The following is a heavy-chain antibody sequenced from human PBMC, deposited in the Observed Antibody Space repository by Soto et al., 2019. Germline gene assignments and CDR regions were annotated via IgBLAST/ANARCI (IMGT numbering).Heavy chain of an antibody. V-gene: IGHV4-4*07. CDR2: IYTSGST. D-gene: IGHD5-18*01. J-gene: IGHJ5*02. CDR3: ARDRRPGYSYGLDWFDT. CDR1: GGSISSYY. Sequence: PSETLSLTCTVSGGSISSYYWSWIRQPAGKGLEWIGRIYTSGSTNYNPSLKSRVTMSVDTSKNQFSLKLSSVTAADTAVYYCARDRRPGYSYGLDWFDTWGQGTLVTVSS.